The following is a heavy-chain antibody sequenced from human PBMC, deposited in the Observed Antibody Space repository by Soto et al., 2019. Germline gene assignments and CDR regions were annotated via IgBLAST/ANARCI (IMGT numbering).Heavy chain of an antibody. V-gene: IGHV1-69*13. CDR3: ARDEVPAANWLDR. J-gene: IGHJ5*02. D-gene: IGHD2-2*01. CDR2: IIPIFGTA. CDR1: GGTFSSYA. Sequence: SLKVSCKASGGTFSSYAISWVRQAPGQGLEWMGGIIPIFGTANYAQKFQGRVTITADEYTSTAYLELSSLRSEDTAVYYCARDEVPAANWLDRWGQGTLVTVSS.